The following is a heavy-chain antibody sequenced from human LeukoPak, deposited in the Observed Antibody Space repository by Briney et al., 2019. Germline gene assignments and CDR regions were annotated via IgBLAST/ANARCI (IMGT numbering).Heavy chain of an antibody. CDR3: AKEGTSGRHIDS. CDR2: ISGSGGST. Sequence: PGGSLRLSCAASGFTFSNSGMSWVRQAPGKGLEWVSAISGSGGSTYYADSVKGRFTISRDNSKNTLYLQMNSLRAEDTAVYYCAKEGTSGRHIDSWGQGTLVTVSS. V-gene: IGHV3-23*01. J-gene: IGHJ4*02. D-gene: IGHD3-10*01. CDR1: GFTFSNSG.